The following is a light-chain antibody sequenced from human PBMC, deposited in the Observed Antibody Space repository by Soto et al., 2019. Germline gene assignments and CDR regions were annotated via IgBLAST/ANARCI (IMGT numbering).Light chain of an antibody. CDR3: QQYNTYPT. CDR1: QDISNW. Sequence: DIQMSQSPSSLSASIGDRVTIACRASQDISNWLAWYQQKPGKAPKLLIFHASSLESGVPSRFSGSGSGTEFSLTISSLQSDDFATYYCQQYNTYPTFGQGTKVDI. CDR2: HAS. J-gene: IGKJ1*01. V-gene: IGKV1-5*01.